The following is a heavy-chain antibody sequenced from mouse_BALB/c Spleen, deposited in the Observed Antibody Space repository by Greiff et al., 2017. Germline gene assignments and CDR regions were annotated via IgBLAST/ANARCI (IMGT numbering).Heavy chain of an antibody. J-gene: IGHJ4*01. CDR2: IFPGTGTT. CDR3: AYYRYEGGYAMDY. CDR1: GYTFTSYW. Sequence: LVESGAELVKPGASVKLSCKTSGYTFTSYWIQWVKQRPGQGLGWIGEIFPGTGTTYYNEKFKGKATLTIDTSSSTAYMQLSSLTSEDSAVYFCAYYRYEGGYAMDYWGQGTSVTVSS. V-gene: IGHV1S132*01. D-gene: IGHD2-14*01.